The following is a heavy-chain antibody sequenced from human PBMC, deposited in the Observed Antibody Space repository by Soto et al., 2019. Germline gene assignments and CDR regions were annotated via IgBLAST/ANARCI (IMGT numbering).Heavy chain of an antibody. CDR2: ISWDGGST. Sequence: EVQLVESGGVVVQPGGSLRLSCAASGFTFDDYTMHWVRQAPGKGLEWVSLISWDGGSTYYADSVKGRFTISRDNSKNFLYLQMNSLRTEDTALYYCAKDKQEGYDSSGCLDYWGQGTLVTVSS. D-gene: IGHD3-22*01. J-gene: IGHJ4*02. V-gene: IGHV3-43*01. CDR1: GFTFDDYT. CDR3: AKDKQEGYDSSGCLDY.